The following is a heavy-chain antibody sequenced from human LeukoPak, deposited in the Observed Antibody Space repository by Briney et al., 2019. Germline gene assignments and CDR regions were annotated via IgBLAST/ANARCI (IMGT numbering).Heavy chain of an antibody. D-gene: IGHD2-2*01. Sequence: PSGTLSLTCTVSGGSISSYFWSWIRQPPGKGLEWIGYIYYSGSSNYNPSLKSRVTISVDTSKNQLSLKLRSVTAADTAVYYCASQIGTGTSTFHFDLWGRGTLVTVSS. CDR1: GGSISSYF. V-gene: IGHV4-59*01. CDR3: ASQIGTGTSTFHFDL. CDR2: IYYSGSS. J-gene: IGHJ2*01.